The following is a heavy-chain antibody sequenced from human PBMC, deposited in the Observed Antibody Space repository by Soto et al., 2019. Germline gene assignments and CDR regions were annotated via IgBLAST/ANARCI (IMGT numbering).Heavy chain of an antibody. D-gene: IGHD2-21*01. CDR3: ARPSRSPYLYSHGMDV. V-gene: IGHV3-30*04. CDR1: GFTLSNFA. Sequence: QVQLVESGGGVVQPGRSLRLSCTASGFTLSNFAIHWVRQAPGKGLEWVSVVSSDGTNRYYSDSVRGRFTGSRDNSKSTVYLHMNSLRAEDSAVYYCARPSRSPYLYSHGMDVWGQGTSVIVSS. CDR2: VSSDGTNR. J-gene: IGHJ6*02.